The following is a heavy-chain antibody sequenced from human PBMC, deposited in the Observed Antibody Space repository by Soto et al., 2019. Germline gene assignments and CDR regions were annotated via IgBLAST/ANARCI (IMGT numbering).Heavy chain of an antibody. CDR1: GGTFSSYA. CDR3: ARHPRQNYYYGMDV. CDR2: IIPIFGTA. J-gene: IGHJ6*02. Sequence: QVQLVQSGAEVKKPGSSVKVPCKASGGTFSSYAISWVRQAPGQGLEWMGGIIPIFGTANYAQKFQGRVTITADESTSTAYMELSSLRSEDTAVYYCARHPRQNYYYGMDVWGQGTTVTVSS. V-gene: IGHV1-69*12.